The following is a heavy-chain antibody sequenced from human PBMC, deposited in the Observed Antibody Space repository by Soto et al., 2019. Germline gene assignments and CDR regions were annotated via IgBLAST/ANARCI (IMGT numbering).Heavy chain of an antibody. CDR3: ARTQGPSYYDSSGPTPSYYYYYGMDV. D-gene: IGHD3-22*01. CDR2: IIPIFGTA. Sequence: GASVKVSCKASGGTLSGYAISWVRQAPGQGLEWMGGIIPIFGTANYAQKFQGRVTITADESTSTAYMELSSLRSEDTAVYYCARTQGPSYYDSSGPTPSYYYYYGMDVWGQGTTVTVSS. J-gene: IGHJ6*02. CDR1: GGTLSGYA. V-gene: IGHV1-69*13.